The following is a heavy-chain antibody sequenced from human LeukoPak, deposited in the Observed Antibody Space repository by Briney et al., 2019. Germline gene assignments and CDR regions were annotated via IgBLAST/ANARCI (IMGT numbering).Heavy chain of an antibody. J-gene: IGHJ4*02. CDR3: ARDNRYNSYFDY. CDR2: IYTSGST. V-gene: IGHV4-61*02. D-gene: IGHD5-24*01. CDR1: GGSISSGSYY. Sequence: SETLSLTCTVSGGSISSGSYYWSWIRQPAGKGLEWIGRIYTSGSTNYNPSLKSRVTISVDTSKNQFSLKLSSVTAADTAVYYCARDNRYNSYFDYWRQGTLVTVSS.